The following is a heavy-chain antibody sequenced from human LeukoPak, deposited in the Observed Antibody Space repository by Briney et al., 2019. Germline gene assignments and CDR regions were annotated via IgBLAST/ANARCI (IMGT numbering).Heavy chain of an antibody. V-gene: IGHV1-69*04. J-gene: IGHJ4*02. D-gene: IGHD5-18*01. CDR1: GGTLSSYA. CDR2: IIPILGIA. Sequence: SVKVSCKASGGTLSSYAISWVRQAPGQGLEWMGRIIPILGIANYAQKFQGRVTITADKSTSTAYMELSRLRSDDTAVYYCARRRGYSYGYDYWGQGTLVTVSS. CDR3: ARRRGYSYGYDY.